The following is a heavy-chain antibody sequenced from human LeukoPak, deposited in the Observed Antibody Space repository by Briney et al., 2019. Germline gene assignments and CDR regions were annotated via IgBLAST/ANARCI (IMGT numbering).Heavy chain of an antibody. CDR2: ISSSSSTI. CDR3: ARGGQYDTLTADY. CDR1: GFTFSSYS. D-gene: IGHD3-9*01. J-gene: IGHJ4*02. V-gene: IGHV3-48*01. Sequence: PGGSLRLSCAASGFTFSSYSMNWVRQAPGKGLEWVSYISSSSSTIYYADSVKGRFTISRDNAKNSLYLQMNSLRAEDTAVYYCARGGQYDTLTADYWGQGTLVTVSS.